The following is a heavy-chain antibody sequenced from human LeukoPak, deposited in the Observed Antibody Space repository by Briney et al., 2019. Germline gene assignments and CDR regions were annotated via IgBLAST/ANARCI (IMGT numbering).Heavy chain of an antibody. D-gene: IGHD7-27*01. Sequence: GGSLRLSCAASGFTFSNYWMSWVRQAPGKELEWVANIKQDGSEIYYVDSVKGRFTISRDNAKNSLYLQMNSLRAEDTAVHYCVRGKLTGASRLDYWGQGTLLTVSS. CDR1: GFTFSNYW. V-gene: IGHV3-7*03. CDR3: VRGKLTGASRLDY. J-gene: IGHJ4*02. CDR2: IKQDGSEI.